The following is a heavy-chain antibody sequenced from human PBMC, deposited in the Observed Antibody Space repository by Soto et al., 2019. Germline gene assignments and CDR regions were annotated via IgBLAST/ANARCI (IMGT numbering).Heavy chain of an antibody. Sequence: QVQLVESGGGVVQPGRSLRLSCAASGFTFSSYGMHWVRQAPGKGLEWVAVIWYDGSNKYYADSVKGRFTISRDNSKNTLYLQMNSLRAEHTALYYCARHLRSSRSYGYFHYLRQGTLVTLSS. CDR3: ARHLRSSRSYGYFHY. D-gene: IGHD6-19*01. V-gene: IGHV3-33*01. CDR2: IWYDGSNK. CDR1: GFTFSSYG. J-gene: IGHJ4*02.